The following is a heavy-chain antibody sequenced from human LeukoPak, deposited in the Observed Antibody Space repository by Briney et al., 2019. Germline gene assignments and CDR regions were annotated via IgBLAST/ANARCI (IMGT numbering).Heavy chain of an antibody. D-gene: IGHD5-24*01. V-gene: IGHV3-33*01. J-gene: IGHJ4*02. CDR1: GFTFSNYD. CDR2: IWYDGSNK. Sequence: PGGSLRLSCAASGFTFSNYDVHWVRQAPGKGLEWVAVIWYDGSNKYYVDSVKGRFTISRDISKNTLYLQMNSLSAGDTAVYYCARHGYNYGFDYWGQGTLVTVSS. CDR3: ARHGYNYGFDY.